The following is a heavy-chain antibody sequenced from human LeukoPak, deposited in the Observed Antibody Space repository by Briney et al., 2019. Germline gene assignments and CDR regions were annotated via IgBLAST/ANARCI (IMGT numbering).Heavy chain of an antibody. CDR2: INPNSGGT. Sequence: ASVKVSCKASGYTFTNYGITWVRQAPGQGLEWMGWINPNSGGTNYAQKFQGRVTMTRDTSISTAYMELSRLRSDDTAVYYCARGGGASIAARPNYWGQGTLVTVSS. D-gene: IGHD6-6*01. CDR1: GYTFTNYG. J-gene: IGHJ4*02. V-gene: IGHV1-2*02. CDR3: ARGGGASIAARPNY.